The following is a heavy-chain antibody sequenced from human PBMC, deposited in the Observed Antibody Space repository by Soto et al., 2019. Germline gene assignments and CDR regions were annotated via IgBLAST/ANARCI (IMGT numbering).Heavy chain of an antibody. V-gene: IGHV3-30-3*01. J-gene: IGHJ3*02. CDR2: ISHDGSNK. CDR3: ARDADPGGTNDAFDM. D-gene: IGHD1-7*01. Sequence: QVQLVESGGGVVQPGGSLRLSCAASGFTFSNYAIHWARQAPGRGLEWVALISHDGSNKHYADSVKGRFTISRDNSKNTVYLPMTRLKPADTAVFYCARDADPGGTNDAFDMWGQGRMVTVSS. CDR1: GFTFSNYA.